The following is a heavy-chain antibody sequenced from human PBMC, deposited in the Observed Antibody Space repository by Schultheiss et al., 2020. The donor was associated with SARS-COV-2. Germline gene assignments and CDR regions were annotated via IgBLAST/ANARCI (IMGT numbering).Heavy chain of an antibody. Sequence: GGSLRLSCAASGFTFSSYSMNWVRQAPGKGLEWVSAISGSGGSTYYADPVKGRFFISRDNPKNTLYLQMNSLRAEDTAVYYCARGYCSSTSCYIDYWGQGTLVTVAS. D-gene: IGHD2-2*01. CDR3: ARGYCSSTSCYIDY. J-gene: IGHJ4*02. CDR1: GFTFSSYS. CDR2: ISGSGGST. V-gene: IGHV3-23*01.